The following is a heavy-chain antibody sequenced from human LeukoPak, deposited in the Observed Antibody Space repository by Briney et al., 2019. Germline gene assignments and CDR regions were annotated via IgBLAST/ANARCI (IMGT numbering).Heavy chain of an antibody. CDR3: ARGGRYCSGGSCPNYFDY. D-gene: IGHD2-15*01. V-gene: IGHV3-20*04. CDR2: INWNGGST. Sequence: GGSLRLSCAASGFTLDDYGMSWVRQAPGKGLEWVSGINWNGGSTGYADSVKGRFTISRDSAKNSLYLQMNSLRAEDTALYYCARGGRYCSGGSCPNYFDYWGQGTLVTVSS. CDR1: GFTLDDYG. J-gene: IGHJ4*02.